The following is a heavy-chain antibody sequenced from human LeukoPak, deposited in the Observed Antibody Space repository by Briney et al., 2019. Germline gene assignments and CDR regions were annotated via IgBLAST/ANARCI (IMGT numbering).Heavy chain of an antibody. CDR1: GFTFSSYA. J-gene: IGHJ5*02. V-gene: IGHV3-23*01. CDR3: AKDLRQYSSSWKNWFDP. CDR2: ISGSGGST. Sequence: GGSLRLSCAASGFTFSSYAMSWVRQAPGKGLEWVSAISGSGGSTYYADSVKGRFTISRDNSKNTLYLQMNSLRAEDTAVYYCAKDLRQYSSSWKNWFDPWGQGTLVIVSS. D-gene: IGHD6-13*01.